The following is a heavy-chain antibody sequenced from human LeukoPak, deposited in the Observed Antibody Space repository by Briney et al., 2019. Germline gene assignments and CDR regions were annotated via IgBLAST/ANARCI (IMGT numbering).Heavy chain of an antibody. J-gene: IGHJ6*02. V-gene: IGHV3-30-3*01. D-gene: IGHD3-10*01. CDR1: GFTFSSYA. CDR3: ARDRETEGSGSYYTYYYYGMDV. Sequence: GGSLRLSCAASGFTFSSYAMHWVRQAPGKRLEWVAVISYDGSNKYYADSVKGRFTISRDNSKNTLYLQMNSLRAEDTAVYYCARDRETEGSGSYYTYYYYGMDVWGQGTTVTVSS. CDR2: ISYDGSNK.